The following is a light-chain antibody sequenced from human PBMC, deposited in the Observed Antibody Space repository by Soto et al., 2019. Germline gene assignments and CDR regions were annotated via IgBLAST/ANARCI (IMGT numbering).Light chain of an antibody. J-gene: IGKJ1*01. CDR2: GAS. CDR3: QQYSTSLPWT. V-gene: IGKV3-20*01. Sequence: EIVLTQSPGTLSLSPGERVTLSCRASQSVSSSYLAWYQQKPGQAPRLLIYGASTRATGIPDRFSGSGSGTHFTLTISRLEPEDFAVYYCQQYSTSLPWTFGQGTKWIS. CDR1: QSVSSSY.